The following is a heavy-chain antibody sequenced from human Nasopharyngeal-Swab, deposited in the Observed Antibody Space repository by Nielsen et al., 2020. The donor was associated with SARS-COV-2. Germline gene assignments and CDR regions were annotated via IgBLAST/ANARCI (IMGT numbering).Heavy chain of an antibody. V-gene: IGHV2-5*02. CDR3: AHCNRNYGGYYFDY. D-gene: IGHD1-14*01. CDR2: VYWDDDK. J-gene: IGHJ4*02. Sequence: SGPTLVQPTQTLTLTCTFSGFSLTTDAVGVGWIRQPPGKALEWLALVYWDDDKRYSPSLKNRLTITKDTSKSQVVLTVTNVDPVDTATYYCAHCNRNYGGYYFDYWGQGAPVTVSS. CDR1: GFSLTTDAVG.